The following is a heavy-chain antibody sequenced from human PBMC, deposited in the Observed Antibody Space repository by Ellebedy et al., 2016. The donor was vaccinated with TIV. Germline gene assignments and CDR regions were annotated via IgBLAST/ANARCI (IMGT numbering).Heavy chain of an antibody. Sequence: GGSLRLSXAASGFTFSNAWMSWVRQAPGKGLVWVSRIKSDGSGTTYADSVKGRFTISRDNAKNTMYLQMNSLRAEDTAVYYCARGTGSDQLRFGMDVWGQGTTVTVS. CDR3: ARGTGSDQLRFGMDV. CDR2: IKSDGSGT. CDR1: GFTFSNAW. J-gene: IGHJ6*02. V-gene: IGHV3-74*01. D-gene: IGHD3/OR15-3a*01.